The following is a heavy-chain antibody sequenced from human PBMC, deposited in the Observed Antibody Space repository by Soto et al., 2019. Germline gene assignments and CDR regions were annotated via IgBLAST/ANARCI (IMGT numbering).Heavy chain of an antibody. J-gene: IGHJ5*02. CDR3: AREVLLWFGELENWFDP. V-gene: IGHV3-7*05. CDR1: GFTVSSNY. D-gene: IGHD3-10*01. CDR2: IKQDGSEK. Sequence: GGSLRLSCAASGFTVSSNYMSWVRQAPGKGLEWVANIKQDGSEKYYVDSVKGRFTISRDNAKNSLYLQMNSLRAEDTAVYYCAREVLLWFGELENWFDPWGQGTLVTVSS.